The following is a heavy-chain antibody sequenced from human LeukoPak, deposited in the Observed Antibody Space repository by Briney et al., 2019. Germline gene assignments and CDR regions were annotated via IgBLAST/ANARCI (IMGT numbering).Heavy chain of an antibody. CDR1: GGSFSGYY. CDR3: ARLQIDWFDP. D-gene: IGHD4-11*01. Sequence: KPSETLSLTCAVYGGSFSGYYWSWIRQLPGKGLEWIGEINHSGSTNYNPSLKSRVTISVDTSKNQFSLKLSSVTAADTAVYYCARLQIDWFDPWGQGTLVTVSS. J-gene: IGHJ5*02. CDR2: INHSGST. V-gene: IGHV4-34*01.